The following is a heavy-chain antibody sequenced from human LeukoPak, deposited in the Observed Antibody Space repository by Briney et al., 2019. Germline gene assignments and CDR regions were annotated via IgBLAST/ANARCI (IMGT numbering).Heavy chain of an antibody. CDR2: INPNSGGT. CDR3: ARAYLNVRYCSSTSCYWFDP. D-gene: IGHD2-2*01. Sequence: GASVKVSCKASGYTFTGYYMHWVRQAPGQGLEWMGWINPNSGGTNYAQKFQGRVTMTRDTSISTAYMELSRLRSDDTAVYYCARAYLNVRYCSSTSCYWFDPWGQGTLVTVSS. J-gene: IGHJ5*02. CDR1: GYTFTGYY. V-gene: IGHV1-2*02.